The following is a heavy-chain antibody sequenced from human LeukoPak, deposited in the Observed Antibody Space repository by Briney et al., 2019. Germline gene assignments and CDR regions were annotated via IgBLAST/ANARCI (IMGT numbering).Heavy chain of an antibody. J-gene: IGHJ4*02. CDR3: ARRSYISANASYAGFDY. V-gene: IGHV5-51*01. CDR2: IYPGDSDT. Sequence: GESLKISCKGSGYSFTSYWIGWVRQMPGKGLEGRGIIYPGDSDTRYSPSFQGQVTISADKSISTTYLQWSSLEASDTAMYYCARRSYISANASYAGFDYWGQGTLVTVSS. D-gene: IGHD6-25*01. CDR1: GYSFTSYW.